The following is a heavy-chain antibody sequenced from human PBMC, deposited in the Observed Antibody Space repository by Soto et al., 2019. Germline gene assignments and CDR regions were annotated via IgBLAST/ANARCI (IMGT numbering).Heavy chain of an antibody. D-gene: IGHD2-2*02. J-gene: IGHJ5*02. CDR1: GFSLSTSGVG. CDR2: TYWDDDK. Sequence: QITLKESGPTLVKPTQTLTLTCTFSGFSLSTSGVGVGWIRQPPGKALECLALTYWDDDKRYSPSLKSRVTVTKDTSRNQVVLTMTNMDPVDTATYYCAQRRYTWNWLDPWGQGTLVTLSS. V-gene: IGHV2-5*02. CDR3: AQRRYTWNWLDP.